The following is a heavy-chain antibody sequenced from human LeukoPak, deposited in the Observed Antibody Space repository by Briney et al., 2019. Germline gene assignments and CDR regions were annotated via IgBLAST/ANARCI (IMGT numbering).Heavy chain of an antibody. CDR3: ARVSGSGPYTWDF. V-gene: IGHV3-72*01. CDR1: GFTFSDHY. CDR2: TRGKAHSYTT. J-gene: IGHJ4*02. D-gene: IGHD2-15*01. Sequence: GGSLRLSCAASGFTFSDHYMDWVRQAPGKGLEWVGRTRGKAHSYTTEYAASVKGRFTVSRDDSKNSLFLQMVSLKAEDTAVYYCARVSGSGPYTWDFWGQGTLVTVSS.